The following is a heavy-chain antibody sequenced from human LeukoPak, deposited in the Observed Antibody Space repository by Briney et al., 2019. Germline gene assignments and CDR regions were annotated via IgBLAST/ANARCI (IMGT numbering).Heavy chain of an antibody. D-gene: IGHD4-17*01. Sequence: GESLKISCKASRYRFTSYWIGWVRQLPGKGLEWMGIIYPGDSDTRYSPSFQGQVTISADKSISTAYLQWSSLKASDTAMYYCASTPTVTAFAYFDYWGQGTLVTVSS. CDR3: ASTPTVTAFAYFDY. CDR2: IYPGDSDT. J-gene: IGHJ4*02. CDR1: RYRFTSYW. V-gene: IGHV5-51*01.